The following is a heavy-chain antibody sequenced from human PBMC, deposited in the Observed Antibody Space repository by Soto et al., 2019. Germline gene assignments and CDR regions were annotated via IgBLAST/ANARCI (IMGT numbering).Heavy chain of an antibody. CDR3: ARDGLTFGGD. V-gene: IGHV3-21*06. CDR2: ISSSSAYI. CDR1: GFTFGSFP. J-gene: IGHJ4*02. D-gene: IGHD3-16*01. Sequence: EVHLVEAGGGLVKPGESLALSFAAPGFTFGSFPLNWVRQAPGKGLEWVSSISSSSAYIYYAESVKGRFTISRDNARSTLYLQMNSLRLDDTAVYFCARDGLTFGGDWGQGTLVAVSS.